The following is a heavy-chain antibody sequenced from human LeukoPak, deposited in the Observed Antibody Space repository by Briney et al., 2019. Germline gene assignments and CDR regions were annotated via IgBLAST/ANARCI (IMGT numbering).Heavy chain of an antibody. CDR1: GFTFTNAW. J-gene: IGHJ4*02. CDR3: STDSGSSFYS. CDR2: IKSKTHGGTT. V-gene: IGHV3-15*01. D-gene: IGHD1-26*01. Sequence: GGSLRLSCAAPGFTFTNAWMSWVRPAPEKGLEWVGRIKSKTHGGTTDYAAPVKGRFTISRDDSKNTLYLQMNSLKTEDTAVYYCSTDSGSSFYSWGPGTLVIVSP.